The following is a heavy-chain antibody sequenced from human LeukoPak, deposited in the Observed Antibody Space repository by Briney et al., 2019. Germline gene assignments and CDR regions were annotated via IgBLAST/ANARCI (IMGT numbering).Heavy chain of an antibody. Sequence: GGSLRLSCAASGFTFSTYGVRQAPGKGLEWVSAISDSGGTTYYADSVKGRFTISRDNSKNTLYLQMNSLRAEDTAVYYCAKILRRLVPFDFWGQGTLVTVSS. D-gene: IGHD6-19*01. CDR2: ISDSGGTT. CDR1: GFTFSTY. V-gene: IGHV3-23*01. J-gene: IGHJ4*02. CDR3: AKILRRLVPFDF.